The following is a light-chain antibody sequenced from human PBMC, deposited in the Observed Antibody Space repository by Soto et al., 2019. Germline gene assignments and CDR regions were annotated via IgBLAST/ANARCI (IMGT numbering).Light chain of an antibody. CDR1: SSDVGGYDY. CDR3: SSYSFSTAYL. CDR2: EVS. J-gene: IGLJ1*01. V-gene: IGLV2-14*01. Sequence: QSALTQPASVSGSPGQSITISCTGTSSDVGGYDYVSWYQLHPGKAPKLMVFEVSNRPSGVSYRFSGSKSGNTASLTISGLQAEDEADYFCSSYSFSTAYLFGTGTKVTGL.